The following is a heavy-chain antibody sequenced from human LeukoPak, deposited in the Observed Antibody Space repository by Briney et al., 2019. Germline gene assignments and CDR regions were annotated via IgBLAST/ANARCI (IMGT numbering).Heavy chain of an antibody. CDR2: IYHSGST. J-gene: IGHJ4*02. CDR1: GGSISSSSYY. Sequence: ASETLSLTCTVSGGSISSSSYYWGWIRQPPGKGLEWIGSIYHSGSTYYNPSLKSRVTISVDTSKNQFSLKLSSVTAADTAVYYCARDFGRGGDYWGQGTLVTVSS. D-gene: IGHD3-3*01. V-gene: IGHV4-39*07. CDR3: ARDFGRGGDY.